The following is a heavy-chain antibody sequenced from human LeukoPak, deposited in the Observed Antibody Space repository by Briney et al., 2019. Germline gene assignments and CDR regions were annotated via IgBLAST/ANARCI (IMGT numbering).Heavy chain of an antibody. D-gene: IGHD3-22*01. J-gene: IGHJ4*02. CDR3: ARADDSSWHIMPY. Sequence: GASVKVSCKASGYTFTTYGINWVRQAPGQGLEWMGWISTHNGNTHYAQNLQGRVTMTTDTSTSTVYVDLRSLRSDDTAVYYCARADDSSWHIMPYWGQGTLVTVSS. CDR1: GYTFTTYG. V-gene: IGHV1-18*01. CDR2: ISTHNGNT.